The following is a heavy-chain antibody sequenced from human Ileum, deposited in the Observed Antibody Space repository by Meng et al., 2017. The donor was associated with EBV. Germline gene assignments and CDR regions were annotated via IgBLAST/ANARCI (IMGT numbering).Heavy chain of an antibody. Sequence: QITLKESGPTLVNPTQTFTLTCTFSGFSLSTSGVGVGWIRQPPGKALECLAIIYGDDEKRYSPSLESRLTVTKDTSKNQVVLTMTNMVPVDTATYYCARAAARPSDWFDTWGQGTLVTVAS. J-gene: IGHJ5*02. D-gene: IGHD6-6*01. V-gene: IGHV2-5*02. CDR1: GFSLSTSGVG. CDR2: IYGDDEK. CDR3: ARAAARPSDWFDT.